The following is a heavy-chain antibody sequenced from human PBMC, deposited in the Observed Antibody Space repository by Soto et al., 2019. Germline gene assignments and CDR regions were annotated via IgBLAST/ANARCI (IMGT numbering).Heavy chain of an antibody. Sequence: GESLKISCKGSGYSFTHYWIGWVRQMPGKGLEWMGLIYPYDSETRYSPSFQGQVTMSVDKSISTAYLQWSSLKASDTAMFYCVRRPDGGYYFDYWGQGTLVTVSS. D-gene: IGHD3-22*01. CDR1: GYSFTHYW. CDR2: IYPYDSET. J-gene: IGHJ4*02. V-gene: IGHV5-51*01. CDR3: VRRPDGGYYFDY.